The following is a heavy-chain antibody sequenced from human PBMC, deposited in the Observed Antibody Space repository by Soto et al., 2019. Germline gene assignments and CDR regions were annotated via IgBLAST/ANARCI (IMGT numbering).Heavy chain of an antibody. CDR3: TKQPFTIFGVVRDV. Sequence: GGSLRLSCAASGFTFSSYAMHWVRQAPGKGLEWVAVISYDGSNKYYADSVKGRFTISRDNSKNTLYLQMNSLRAEDTAVYYCTKQPFTIFGVVRDVWGKGTTVTVSS. CDR2: ISYDGSNK. V-gene: IGHV3-30-3*02. CDR1: GFTFSSYA. J-gene: IGHJ6*04. D-gene: IGHD3-3*01.